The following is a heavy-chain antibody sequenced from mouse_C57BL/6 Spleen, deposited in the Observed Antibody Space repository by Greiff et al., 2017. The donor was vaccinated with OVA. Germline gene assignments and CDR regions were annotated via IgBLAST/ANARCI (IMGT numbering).Heavy chain of an antibody. D-gene: IGHD2-5*01. CDR1: GFTFSSYG. V-gene: IGHV5-6*01. CDR2: ISSGGSYT. Sequence: EVKVVESGGDLVKPGGSLKLSCAASGFTFSSYGMSWVRQTPDKRLEWVATISSGGSYTYYPDSVKGRFTISRDNAKNTLYLQMSSLKSEDTAMYYCARHRNSNYVGWYFDVWGTGTTVTVSS. CDR3: ARHRNSNYVGWYFDV. J-gene: IGHJ1*03.